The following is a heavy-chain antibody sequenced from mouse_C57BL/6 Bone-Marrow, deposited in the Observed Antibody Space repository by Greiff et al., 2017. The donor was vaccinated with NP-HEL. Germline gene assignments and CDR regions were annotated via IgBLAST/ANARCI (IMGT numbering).Heavy chain of an antibody. Sequence: EVQVVESGGGLVKPGGSLKLSCAASGFTFSSYAMSWVRQTPEKRLEWVATISDGGSYTYYPDNVKGRFTISRDNAKNNLYLQMSHLKSEDTAMYYCARNYDYDGYYAMDYWGQGTSVTVSS. J-gene: IGHJ4*01. D-gene: IGHD2-4*01. CDR1: GFTFSSYA. CDR3: ARNYDYDGYYAMDY. CDR2: ISDGGSYT. V-gene: IGHV5-4*01.